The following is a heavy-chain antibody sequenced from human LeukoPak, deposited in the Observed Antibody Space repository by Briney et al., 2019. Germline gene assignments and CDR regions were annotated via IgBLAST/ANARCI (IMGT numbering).Heavy chain of an antibody. CDR1: GFTFSTYW. Sequence: GGSLRLSCAASGFTFSTYWMSWVRQAPGKGLEWVANINQDGSEKNYVDSVKGRFTISRDNAENSLDLQMNSLRAEDTAVYYCARDSYCSGGSCYVYWGQGTLVTVSS. V-gene: IGHV3-7*01. D-gene: IGHD2-15*01. J-gene: IGHJ4*02. CDR2: INQDGSEK. CDR3: ARDSYCSGGSCYVY.